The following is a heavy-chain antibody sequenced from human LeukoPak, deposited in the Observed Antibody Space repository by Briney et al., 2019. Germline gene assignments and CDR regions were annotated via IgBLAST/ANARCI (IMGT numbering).Heavy chain of an antibody. V-gene: IGHV4-34*01. D-gene: IGHD2-15*01. Sequence: KPSETLSLTCAVYGGSFSGYYWSWIRQPPGKDLEWIGSIYHSGSTYYNPSLKSRVTISVDKSKNQFSLKLSSVTAADTAVYYCARGAGLARYVVVVAVGFDPWGQGTLVTVSS. CDR3: ARGAGLARYVVVVAVGFDP. J-gene: IGHJ5*02. CDR1: GGSFSGYY. CDR2: IYHSGST.